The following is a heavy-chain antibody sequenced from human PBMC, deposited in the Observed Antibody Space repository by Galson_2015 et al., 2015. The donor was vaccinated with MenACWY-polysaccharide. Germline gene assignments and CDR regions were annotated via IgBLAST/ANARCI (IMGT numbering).Heavy chain of an antibody. V-gene: IGHV3-7*03. CDR1: GFTFSNYL. CDR2: IKRDGSDK. D-gene: IGHD4-11*01. J-gene: IGHJ4*02. CDR3: ARGHTVLPV. Sequence: SLRLSCADSGFTFSNYLMTWVRQAPGKGLEWVASIKRDGSDKYYVDSVKGRFTISRDNAKNSLYLEMNSLTAEDTAVYYCARGHTVLPVWGQGTLVTVSS.